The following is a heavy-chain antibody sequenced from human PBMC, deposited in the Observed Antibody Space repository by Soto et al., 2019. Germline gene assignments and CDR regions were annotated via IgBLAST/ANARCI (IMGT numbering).Heavy chain of an antibody. CDR1: GGSISSYY. V-gene: IGHV4-59*12. CDR3: ARAGTYYDILTGYYLDY. J-gene: IGHJ4*02. D-gene: IGHD3-9*01. CDR2: IYYSGST. Sequence: SETLSLTCTVSGGSISSYYWSWIRQPPGKGLEWIGYIYYSGSTNYNPSLKSRVTISVDTSKNQFSLKLSSVTTADTAVYYCARAGTYYDILTGYYLDYWGQGTLVTVSS.